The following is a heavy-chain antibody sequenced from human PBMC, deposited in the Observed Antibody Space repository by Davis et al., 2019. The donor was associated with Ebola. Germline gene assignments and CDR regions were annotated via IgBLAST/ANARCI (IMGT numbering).Heavy chain of an antibody. D-gene: IGHD6-13*01. CDR2: IYHSGST. Sequence: MPSETLSLTCTVSGYSISSGYYWGWIRQPPGKGLEWIGSIYHSGSTYYNPSLKSRVTISVDTSKNQFSLKLSSVTAADTAVYYCARDTRSSWYFYFDYWGQGTLVTVSS. CDR3: ARDTRSSWYFYFDY. J-gene: IGHJ4*02. V-gene: IGHV4-38-2*02. CDR1: GYSISSGYY.